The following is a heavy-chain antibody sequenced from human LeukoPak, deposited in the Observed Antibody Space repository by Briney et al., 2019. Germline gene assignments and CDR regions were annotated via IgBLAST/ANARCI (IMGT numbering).Heavy chain of an antibody. CDR2: INHSGST. D-gene: IGHD2-15*01. V-gene: IGHV4-34*01. Sequence: SETLSLTCAVYGGFFSGYYWSWLRQPPGKGLEWIGEINHSGSTNYNPSLKSRVTISVDTSKNQFSLELSSVTAADTAVYYCARGDGYCSGGSCFYWFDPWGQGTLVTVSS. CDR3: ARGDGYCSGGSCFYWFDP. J-gene: IGHJ5*02. CDR1: GGFFSGYY.